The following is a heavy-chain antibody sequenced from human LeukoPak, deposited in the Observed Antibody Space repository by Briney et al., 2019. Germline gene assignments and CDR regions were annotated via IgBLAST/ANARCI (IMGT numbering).Heavy chain of an antibody. CDR3: ARDYVSGSFGP. CDR1: GFTFSSYT. V-gene: IGHV3-21*06. CDR2: ISSSSSYI. Sequence: GGSLRLSCAASGFTFSSYTMNWARQAPGKGLEWVSSISSSSSYIYYADSVKGRFTISRDNAKNTVYLQMNSLRAEDTAVYYCARDYVSGSFGPWGQGTLVTVSS. J-gene: IGHJ5*02. D-gene: IGHD3-10*01.